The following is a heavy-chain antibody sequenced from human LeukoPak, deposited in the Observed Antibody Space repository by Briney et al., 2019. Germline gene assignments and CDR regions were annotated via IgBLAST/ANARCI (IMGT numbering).Heavy chain of an antibody. Sequence: ASVKVSCKASGYTFTSYGISWVRQAPGQGLEWMGWISAYNGNTNYAQKLQGRVTMTTDTSTSTAYMELRSLRSDDTAVYYCASISYDSNGRNWFDPWGQGTLVTVSS. CDR2: ISAYNGNT. CDR1: GYTFTSYG. V-gene: IGHV1-18*01. J-gene: IGHJ5*02. D-gene: IGHD3-22*01. CDR3: ASISYDSNGRNWFDP.